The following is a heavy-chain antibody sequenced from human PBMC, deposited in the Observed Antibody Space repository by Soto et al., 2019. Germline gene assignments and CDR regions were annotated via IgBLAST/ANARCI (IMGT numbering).Heavy chain of an antibody. V-gene: IGHV3-74*01. CDR2: INGDGITT. D-gene: IGHD1-26*01. CDR3: VRGYSARWFNWFDP. J-gene: IGHJ5*02. Sequence: SLRLSCAASGFTLSSSWVHWVRQTPEKGLVWVSRINGDGITTDYADSVQGRFSISRDNSKNIIYLQMDSLRAEDTAVYYCVRGYSARWFNWFDPWGQGIRVTVSS. CDR1: GFTLSSSW.